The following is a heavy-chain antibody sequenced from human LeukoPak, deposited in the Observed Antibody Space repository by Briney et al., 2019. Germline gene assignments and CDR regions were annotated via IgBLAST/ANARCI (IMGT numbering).Heavy chain of an antibody. CDR2: ISYDGSNK. D-gene: IGHD2-2*02. Sequence: GGSLRLSCAASGFTFSSYAMHWVRQAPGKGLEWVAVISYDGSNKYYADSVKGRFTISRDNSKNTLYLQMNSLRAEDTAVYYCARDNCSSTSCYTADYWGQGTLVTVSS. J-gene: IGHJ4*02. CDR1: GFTFSSYA. V-gene: IGHV3-30-3*01. CDR3: ARDNCSSTSCYTADY.